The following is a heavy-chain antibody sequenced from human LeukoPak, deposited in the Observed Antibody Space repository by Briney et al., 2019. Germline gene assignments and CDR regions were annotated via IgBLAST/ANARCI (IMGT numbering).Heavy chain of an antibody. CDR2: IYPRDGST. Sequence: ASVKVSCKASGYSFTSNYIHWVRQAPGQGLEWMGMIYPRDGSTSYAQKFQGRVTVTKDTSTSTVHMELSGLRSEDTAVYYCARDQEAFDYWGQGTLVTVSS. CDR1: GYSFTSNY. V-gene: IGHV1-46*01. CDR3: ARDQEAFDY. J-gene: IGHJ4*02.